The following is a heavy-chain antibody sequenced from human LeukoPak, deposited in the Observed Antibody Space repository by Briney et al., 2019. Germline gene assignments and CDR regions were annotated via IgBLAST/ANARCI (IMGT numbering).Heavy chain of an antibody. V-gene: IGHV1-2*02. CDR2: NNPNSGGT. CDR1: GYTFTGYY. CDR3: ARAGRGYSGYDPFDY. D-gene: IGHD5-12*01. Sequence: ASVKVSCKASGYTFTGYYMHWVRQAPGQGLEWMGWNNPNSGGTNYAQKFQGRVTMTRDTSISTAYMELSRLRSDDTAVYYCARAGRGYSGYDPFDYWGQGTLVTVSS. J-gene: IGHJ4*02.